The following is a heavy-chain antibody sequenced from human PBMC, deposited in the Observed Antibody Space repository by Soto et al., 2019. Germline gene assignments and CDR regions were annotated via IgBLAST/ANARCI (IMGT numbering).Heavy chain of an antibody. V-gene: IGHV3-33*01. J-gene: IGHJ6*01. CDR2: IWYDGSNK. CDR3: TRSGDYDFLTGRTQIYYYGMDV. Sequence: GGSLRLSCAASGFTFSSYGMHWVRQAPGKGLEWVAVIWYDGSNKYYADSVKGRFTISRDNSKNTLYLQMNSLRAEDTAVYYCTRSGDYDFLTGRTQIYYYGMDVWGQGTTVTVSS. D-gene: IGHD3-9*01. CDR1: GFTFSSYG.